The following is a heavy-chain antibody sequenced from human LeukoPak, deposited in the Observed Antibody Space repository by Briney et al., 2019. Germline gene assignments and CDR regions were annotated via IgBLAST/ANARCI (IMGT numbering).Heavy chain of an antibody. D-gene: IGHD6-13*01. V-gene: IGHV1-8*01. J-gene: IGHJ5*02. CDR2: MNPNSGNT. CDR3: ARVRGIAAAGTFRNWFDP. Sequence: ASVKVSCKASGYTFTSYDTNWVRQATGQGLEWMGWMNPNSGNTGYAQKFQGRVTMTRNTSISTAYMELSSLRSEDTAVYYCARVRGIAAAGTFRNWFDPWGQGTLVTVSS. CDR1: GYTFTSYD.